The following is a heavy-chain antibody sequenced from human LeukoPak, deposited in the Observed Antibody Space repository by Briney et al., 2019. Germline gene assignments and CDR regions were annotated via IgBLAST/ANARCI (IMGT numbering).Heavy chain of an antibody. CDR2: LYSGGST. J-gene: IGHJ3*02. CDR1: GFSVSSKY. D-gene: IGHD5-18*01. Sequence: VGSLRLSCAASGFSVSSKYMIWVRQAPGMGLEWVSVLYSGGSTYYADSVKGRFTISRDNSKNTLYLQMNSLRAEDTAVYYCATSWILMVTGAFYIWGQGTMVTVSS. V-gene: IGHV3-53*01. CDR3: ATSWILMVTGAFYI.